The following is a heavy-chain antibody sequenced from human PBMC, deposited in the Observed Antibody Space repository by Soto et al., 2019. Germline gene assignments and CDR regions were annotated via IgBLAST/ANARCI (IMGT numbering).Heavy chain of an antibody. Sequence: EAQLLESGGGLVQPGGPLRLSCAASGFTFSNYAMSWVRQAPGRGLEWVSAISGSGGSTYFADSVKGRFTISRDNSKNTLYLQMSSRRAEGTAVYYCAKGGGSYPFDYWGQGTLVTVSS. CDR1: GFTFSNYA. CDR3: AKGGGSYPFDY. V-gene: IGHV3-23*01. D-gene: IGHD1-26*01. J-gene: IGHJ4*02. CDR2: ISGSGGST.